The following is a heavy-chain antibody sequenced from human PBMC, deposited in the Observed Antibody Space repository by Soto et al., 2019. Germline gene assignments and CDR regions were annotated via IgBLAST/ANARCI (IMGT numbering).Heavy chain of an antibody. Sequence: SETLSLTCTVSGGSIRNGDYYWGWIRQPPGKGLEWIGYIYYSGTTYSHPSLNSRVSISVDTSENQFSLRLTSVTAADTAVYYCVTVNLVGAAYYFDYWGPGTLVTVSS. D-gene: IGHD1-26*01. CDR3: VTVNLVGAAYYFDY. J-gene: IGHJ4*02. CDR2: IYYSGTT. CDR1: GGSIRNGDYY. V-gene: IGHV4-30-4*01.